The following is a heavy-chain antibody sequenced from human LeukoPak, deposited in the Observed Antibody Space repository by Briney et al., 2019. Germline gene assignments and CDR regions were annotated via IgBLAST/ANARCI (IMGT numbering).Heavy chain of an antibody. CDR2: IYYSGTT. CDR3: ARKKRADPGFDI. J-gene: IGHJ3*02. Sequence: PSETLSLTCTVSGGSISSYYWSWIRQPPGKGLEWIGYIYYSGTTNYNPSLKSRVTISVDTSKNQFSLKLTSVAAADTAVYYCARKKRADPGFDIWGRGTMVTVSS. CDR1: GGSISSYY. V-gene: IGHV4-59*01.